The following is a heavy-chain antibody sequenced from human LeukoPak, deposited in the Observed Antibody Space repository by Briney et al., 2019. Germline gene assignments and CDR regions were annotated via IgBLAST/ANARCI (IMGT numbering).Heavy chain of an antibody. V-gene: IGHV3-53*01. J-gene: IGHJ4*02. CDR3: ARGSFSSGWLTKYYFDY. Sequence: GGSLRLSCAASGFTVSSNYMSWVRQAPGKGLEWVSVIYSGGSTYYADSVKGRFTISRDNSKNTLYFQMNSLRAEDTAVYYCARGSFSSGWLTKYYFDYWGQGTLVTVSS. CDR2: IYSGGST. CDR1: GFTVSSNY. D-gene: IGHD6-19*01.